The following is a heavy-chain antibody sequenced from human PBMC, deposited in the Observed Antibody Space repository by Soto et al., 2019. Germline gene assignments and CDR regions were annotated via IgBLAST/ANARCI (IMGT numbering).Heavy chain of an antibody. CDR1: GFSFSSYA. V-gene: IGHV3-30-3*01. CDR3: AESLIAAAGNFDY. Sequence: GGSLRLSCAASGFSFSSYAMHWVCQAPGKGLEWVAVISYDGSNKYYADSVKGRFTISRDNSKNTLYLQLDTLRREDTAVYYCAESLIAAAGNFDYWGQGTLVTVSS. D-gene: IGHD6-13*01. J-gene: IGHJ4*02. CDR2: ISYDGSNK.